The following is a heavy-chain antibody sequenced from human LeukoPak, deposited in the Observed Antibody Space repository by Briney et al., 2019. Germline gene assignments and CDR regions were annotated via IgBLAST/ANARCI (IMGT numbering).Heavy chain of an antibody. J-gene: IGHJ4*02. CDR2: IKTKTDGGTT. CDR1: GFTFSNAW. D-gene: IGHD5-24*01. Sequence: GGSLRLSCAASGFTFSNAWMSWVRQAPGKGLEWVGRIKTKTDGGTTDYAAPVKGRFTISRDDSENTLYLQMSSLKTEDTAVYYCATDRDATHLNYWGQGTLVTVSS. CDR3: ATDRDATHLNY. V-gene: IGHV3-15*01.